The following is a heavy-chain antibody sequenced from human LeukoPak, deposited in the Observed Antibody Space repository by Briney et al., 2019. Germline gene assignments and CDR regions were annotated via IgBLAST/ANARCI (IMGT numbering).Heavy chain of an antibody. D-gene: IGHD3-10*01. J-gene: IGHJ4*02. CDR3: AAAGFGEPRLDY. CDR2: INPNSGGT. CDR1: GYTFTGYY. Sequence: ASVKVSCKASGYTFTGYYMHWVRQAPGQGLEWMGWINPNSGGTNYAQKFQGRVTMTRDTSISTAYMELSSLRSEDTAVYYCAAAGFGEPRLDYWGQGTLVTVSS. V-gene: IGHV1-2*02.